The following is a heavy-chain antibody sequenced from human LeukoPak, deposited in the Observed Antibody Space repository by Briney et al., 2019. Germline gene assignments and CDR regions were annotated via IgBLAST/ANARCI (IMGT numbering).Heavy chain of an antibody. CDR2: IYYSGST. CDR1: GGSISSYY. CDR3: ARGGYFDWLLPLDY. V-gene: IGHV4-59*01. Sequence: SETLSLTCTVSGGSISSYYWSWIRQPPGKGLEWIGYIYYSGSTNYNPSLKSRVTISVDTSKNQFSLKLSSVTAADTAVYYCARGGYFDWLLPLDYWGQGTLVTVSS. D-gene: IGHD3-9*01. J-gene: IGHJ4*02.